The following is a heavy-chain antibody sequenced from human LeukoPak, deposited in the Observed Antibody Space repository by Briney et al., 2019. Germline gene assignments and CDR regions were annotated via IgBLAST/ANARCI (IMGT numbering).Heavy chain of an antibody. J-gene: IGHJ3*02. CDR3: ARDITMIRGIRASWAFDI. V-gene: IGHV1-69*06. D-gene: IGHD3-10*01. Sequence: GASVKVSCKASGGTFSSYAISWVRQAPGQGLEWMGGIIPIFGTANYAQKFQGRVTITADKSTSTAYMELSSLRSDDTALYYCARDITMIRGIRASWAFDIWGQGTMVTVSS. CDR1: GGTFSSYA. CDR2: IIPIFGTA.